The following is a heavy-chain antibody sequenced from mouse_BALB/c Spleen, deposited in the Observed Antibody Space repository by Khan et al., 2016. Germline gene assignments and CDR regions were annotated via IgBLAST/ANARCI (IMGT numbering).Heavy chain of an antibody. V-gene: IGHV1-4*02. Sequence: QVQLQQSAAELARPGASVRMSCKASGYTFTYYTMHWVKQRPGQGLEWIGYINPSSGYTEYNQKFKDKTTLTAEQSSTTAYMQLSSLTSEDSAFYYCAREFYYGWFAYWGQGTLVTVSA. D-gene: IGHD1-1*01. CDR1: GYTFTYYT. J-gene: IGHJ3*01. CDR3: AREFYYGWFAY. CDR2: INPSSGYT.